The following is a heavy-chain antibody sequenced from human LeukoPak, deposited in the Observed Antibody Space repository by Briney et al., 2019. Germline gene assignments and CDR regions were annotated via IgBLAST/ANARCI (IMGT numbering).Heavy chain of an antibody. CDR1: GFTFSKYA. J-gene: IGHJ4*02. V-gene: IGHV3-23*01. Sequence: GGSLRLSCAASGFTFSKYAMSWVRQAPGKGLEWVSAISPNDGNTFYADSVKGRFTISRDNSMNTLSLHMNSLRAEDTALYYCAKDSSVPYGITEWGQGTLVTVSS. CDR2: ISPNDGNT. CDR3: AKDSSVPYGITE. D-gene: IGHD4-17*01.